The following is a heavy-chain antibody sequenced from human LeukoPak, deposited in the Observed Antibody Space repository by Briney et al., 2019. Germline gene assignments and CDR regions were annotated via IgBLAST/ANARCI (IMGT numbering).Heavy chain of an antibody. CDR1: GGSISSYY. Sequence: PSETLSLTCTVSGGSISSYYWSWIRQPPGKGLEWIGYIYYSGSTNYNPSLKSRVTISVDTAKNQFSLKLSSVTAADTAVYYCARGGYRYGYDDDFDYWGQGTLVTVSS. J-gene: IGHJ4*02. CDR3: ARGGYRYGYDDDFDY. V-gene: IGHV4-59*01. D-gene: IGHD5-18*01. CDR2: IYYSGST.